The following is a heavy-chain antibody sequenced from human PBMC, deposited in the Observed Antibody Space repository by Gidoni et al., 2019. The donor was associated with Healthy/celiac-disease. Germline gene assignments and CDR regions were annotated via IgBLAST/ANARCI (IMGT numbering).Heavy chain of an antibody. J-gene: IGHJ6*02. CDR2: IIPILGIA. CDR1: GGTFSSYA. CDR3: ARGNYGDYPYYYYGMDV. V-gene: IGHV1-69*04. D-gene: IGHD4-17*01. Sequence: QLVQSGAEVTKPGSSVKVYCTASGGTFSSYAISWVRQAPGQGLEWMGRIIPILGIANYAQKFQGRVTITADKSTSTAYMELSSLRSEDTAVYYCARGNYGDYPYYYYGMDVWGQGTTVTVSS.